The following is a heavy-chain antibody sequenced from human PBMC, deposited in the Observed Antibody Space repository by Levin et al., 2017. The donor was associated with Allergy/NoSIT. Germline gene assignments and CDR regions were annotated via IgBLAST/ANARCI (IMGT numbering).Heavy chain of an antibody. CDR2: ISSSSSYI. CDR1: GFTFSSYS. CDR3: ARYSSGWYSYYFDY. Sequence: PGGSLRLSCAASGFTFSSYSMNWVRQAPGKGLEWVSSISSSSSYIYYADSVKGRFTISRDNAKNSLYLQMNSLRAEDTAVYYCARYSSGWYSYYFDYWGQGTLVTVSS. V-gene: IGHV3-21*01. D-gene: IGHD6-19*01. J-gene: IGHJ4*02.